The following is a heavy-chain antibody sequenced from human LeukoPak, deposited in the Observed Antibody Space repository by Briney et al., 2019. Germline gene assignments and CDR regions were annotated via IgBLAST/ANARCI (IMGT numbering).Heavy chain of an antibody. CDR1: GGTFSSYA. D-gene: IGHD5-18*01. CDR3: ARDQERVWIQYQFYYYGMDV. J-gene: IGHJ6*02. Sequence: SVKVSCKASGGTFSSYAISWVRQAPGQGLEWMGGIIPIFGTANYAQKFQGRVTITADESTSTAYMELSSLRSEDTAVYYCARDQERVWIQYQFYYYGMDVWGQGTTVTVSS. CDR2: IIPIFGTA. V-gene: IGHV1-69*01.